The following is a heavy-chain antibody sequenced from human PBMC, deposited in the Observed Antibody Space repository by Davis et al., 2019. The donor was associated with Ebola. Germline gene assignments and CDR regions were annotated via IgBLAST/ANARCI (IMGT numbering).Heavy chain of an antibody. J-gene: IGHJ4*02. CDR3: AINKFYCTNGVCYTGFDY. D-gene: IGHD2-8*01. CDR1: GYTFTSYD. CDR2: MNPNSGNT. V-gene: IGHV1-8*01. Sequence: ASVKVSCKASGYTFTSYDINWVRQATGQGLEWMGWMNPNSGNTGYAQKFQGRVTMTRNTSISTAYMELSSLRSEDTAVYYCAINKFYCTNGVCYTGFDYWGQGTLVTVSS.